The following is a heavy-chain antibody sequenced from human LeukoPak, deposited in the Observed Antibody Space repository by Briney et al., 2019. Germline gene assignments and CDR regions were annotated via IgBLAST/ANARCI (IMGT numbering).Heavy chain of an antibody. J-gene: IGHJ4*02. Sequence: GGSLRLSCAASGVTFSSYSMNWVRQAPGKGLEWVSSISSSSSYIYYADSVKGRFTISRDKAKNSLYLQMNSLRAEDTAVYYCARGGIAAIDYWGQGTLVTVSS. CDR2: ISSSSSYI. V-gene: IGHV3-21*01. CDR1: GVTFSSYS. D-gene: IGHD6-13*01. CDR3: ARGGIAAIDY.